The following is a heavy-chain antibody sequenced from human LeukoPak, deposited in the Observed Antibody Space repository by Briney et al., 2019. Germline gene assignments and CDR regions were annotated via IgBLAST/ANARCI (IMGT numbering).Heavy chain of an antibody. CDR3: ARELKVGNTGYYFDY. CDR2: IYYSGST. V-gene: IGHV4-59*01. D-gene: IGHD2/OR15-2a*01. CDR1: RGSISDYY. Sequence: SETLSLTCTVSRGSISDYYWSWNRQPPGEGLEWIGYIYYSGSTNYNPSLKSRVTISLDTSKNQFSLNLNSVTAADTAVYYCARELKVGNTGYYFDYWGQGTLVTVSS. J-gene: IGHJ4*02.